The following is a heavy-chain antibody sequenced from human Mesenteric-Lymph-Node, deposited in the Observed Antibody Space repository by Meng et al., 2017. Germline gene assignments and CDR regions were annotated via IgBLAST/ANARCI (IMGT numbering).Heavy chain of an antibody. CDR1: GYTFTSYS. J-gene: IGHJ4*02. CDR3: ARSSYSYGSPFDY. D-gene: IGHD5-18*01. CDR2: ISAYNGNT. Sequence: VQVVQAGAEVKKPGASVKVSSDASGYTFTSYSISLVRQAPGQGLEWMGWISAYNGNTNCAQKLQGRVTMTTDTSTSTAYMELRSLRSDDTAVYYCARSSYSYGSPFDYWGQGTLVTVSS. V-gene: IGHV1-18*01.